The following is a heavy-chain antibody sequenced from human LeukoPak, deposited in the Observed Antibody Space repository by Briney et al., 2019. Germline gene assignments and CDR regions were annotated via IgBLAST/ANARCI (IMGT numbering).Heavy chain of an antibody. J-gene: IGHJ4*02. CDR2: IIPIFGTA. D-gene: IGHD2-2*02. CDR1: GGTFSSYA. Sequence: ASVKVSCKAYGGTFSSYAICWVRQAPGQGLEWMGGIIPIFGTANYAQKFQGRVTITADESTSTAYMELSSLRSEDTAVYYCARNALYCSSTSCYTPDYWGQGTLVTVSS. V-gene: IGHV1-69*13. CDR3: ARNALYCSSTSCYTPDY.